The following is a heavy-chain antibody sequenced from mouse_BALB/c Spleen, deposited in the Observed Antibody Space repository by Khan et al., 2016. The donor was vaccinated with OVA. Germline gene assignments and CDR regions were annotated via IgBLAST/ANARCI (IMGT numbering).Heavy chain of an antibody. D-gene: IGHD2-12*01. CDR1: GYSFSLYY. CDR3: ARGYEFFPY. V-gene: IGHV1-26*01. J-gene: IGHJ3*01. Sequence: VRLQQSGPDLVKPGASVKISCKASGYSFSLYYMTWVKQSHGKSPEWIGRVNPNNGDATYNQKFKGKAILTVEQSSSTAYMELRSLTSEDSAVFYCARGYEFFPYWGQGTLVTVSA. CDR2: VNPNNGDA.